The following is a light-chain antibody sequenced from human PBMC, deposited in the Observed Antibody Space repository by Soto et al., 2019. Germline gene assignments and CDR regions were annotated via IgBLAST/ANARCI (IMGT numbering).Light chain of an antibody. CDR3: QQLNSHPRT. J-gene: IGKJ2*01. CDR1: QYVSSSS. Sequence: EIVLTQSPGTLSLSPGERATLSCRASQYVSSSSLAWYQQKRGQAPRLLIHDASSRATGIPDRFSGSGSGTDFTLTISSLQPEDFATYYCQQLNSHPRTFGQGTKLEIK. V-gene: IGKV3D-20*02. CDR2: DAS.